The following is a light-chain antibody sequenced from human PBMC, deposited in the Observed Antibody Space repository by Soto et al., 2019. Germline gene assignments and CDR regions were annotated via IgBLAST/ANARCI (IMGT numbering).Light chain of an antibody. V-gene: IGKV3-15*01. CDR1: QSVSSD. CDR2: GAS. Sequence: IVMTQSPATLSVSPGDRATLSCRASQSVSSDLAWYQQKPGQAPRLLIYGASTRATGVPARFSGSGSGTEFTLTISSLQSEDFAIYYCQQYNNWPPYTFGQGT. CDR3: QQYNNWPPYT. J-gene: IGKJ2*01.